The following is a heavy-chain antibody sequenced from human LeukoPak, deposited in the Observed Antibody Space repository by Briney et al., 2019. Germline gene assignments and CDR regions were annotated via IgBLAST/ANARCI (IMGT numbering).Heavy chain of an antibody. V-gene: IGHV1-46*01. D-gene: IGHD6-19*01. CDR2: INPSGGST. CDR3: ARAAVAGATADY. J-gene: IGHJ4*02. Sequence: ASVKVSCKASGYTFTNYGISWVRQAPGQGLEWMGIINPSGGSTSYAQKFQGRVTMTRDTSTSTVYMELSSLRSEDTAVYYCARAAVAGATADYWGQGTLVTVSS. CDR1: GYTFTNYG.